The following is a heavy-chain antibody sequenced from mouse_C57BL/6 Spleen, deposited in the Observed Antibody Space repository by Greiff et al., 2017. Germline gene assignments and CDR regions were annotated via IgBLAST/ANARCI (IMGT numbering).Heavy chain of an antibody. CDR1: GYTFTSYW. D-gene: IGHD1-1*01. J-gene: IGHJ2*01. CDR3: ARWDGSSY. Sequence: QVQLKQPGAELVRPGTSVKLSCKASGYTFTSYWMHWVKQRPGQGLEWIGVIDPSDSYTNYNQKFKGKATLTVDTASSTAYMQLSSLTSEDSAVYYCARWDGSSYWGQGTTLTVSS. V-gene: IGHV1-59*01. CDR2: IDPSDSYT.